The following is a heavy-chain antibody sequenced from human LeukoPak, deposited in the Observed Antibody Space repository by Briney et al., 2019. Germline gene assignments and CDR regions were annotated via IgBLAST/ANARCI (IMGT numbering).Heavy chain of an antibody. Sequence: PGGSLRLSCAASGFSFTSYAMSWVRQAPGKGLEWVSVISGSDSSTYYADSVKGRFTISRDNSKNTLYLQMNSLRAEDTAIYYCAKDRRVGCSTTTCYLFDSWGQGTLVTVSS. D-gene: IGHD2-2*01. CDR3: AKDRRVGCSTTTCYLFDS. CDR1: GFSFTSYA. V-gene: IGHV3-23*01. J-gene: IGHJ4*02. CDR2: ISGSDSST.